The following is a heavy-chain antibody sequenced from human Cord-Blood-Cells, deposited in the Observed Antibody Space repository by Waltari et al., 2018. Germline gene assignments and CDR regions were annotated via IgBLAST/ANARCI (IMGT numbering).Heavy chain of an antibody. J-gene: IGHJ4*02. CDR2: SYYSGST. D-gene: IGHD3-3*02. V-gene: IGHV4-39*01. CDR3: ARHIASFDY. CDR1: GVSISRSSYH. Sequence: QLQLQASGRGLVKPSVTLSLTCPVSGVSISRSSYHWGWVRQPPGKGLEWIGSSYYSGSTSYTPSLKRRSTISVDTAKNQFSLKLSSVTAADTAVYYCARHIASFDYWGQGTLVIVS.